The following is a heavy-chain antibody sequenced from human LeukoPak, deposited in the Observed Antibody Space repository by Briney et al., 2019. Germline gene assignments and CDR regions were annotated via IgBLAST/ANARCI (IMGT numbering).Heavy chain of an antibody. J-gene: IGHJ4*02. V-gene: IGHV1-8*01. D-gene: IGHD6-13*01. CDR2: MNPNRCNT. Sequence: GASVKVSCKASGYTHTSYDINWVRRASGRGGECMGWMNPNRCNTVYAQKFQGRVTMTRNNSISTAYMELSSLRSEATAVYLSARGRGYSSSWYDAIVGTTWKDYYFDYWGQGTLVTVSS. CDR1: GYTHTSYD. CDR3: ARGRGYSSSWYDAIVGTTWKDYYFDY.